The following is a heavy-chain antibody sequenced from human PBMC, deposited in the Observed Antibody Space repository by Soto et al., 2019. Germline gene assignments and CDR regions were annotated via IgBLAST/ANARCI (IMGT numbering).Heavy chain of an antibody. Sequence: QVQMVQSGAEVKKPGSSARVSCKVSGGTFSRHSISWVRQAPGQGLEWMGGIIPIFDATQYAQKFQCRLTITADESTTTFHMDLSGLRPEDTAIDCCARYLTYVRGSWGQGTLVTVS. V-gene: IGHV1-69*01. CDR3: ARYLTYVRGS. D-gene: IGHD3-10*02. CDR1: GGTFSRHS. CDR2: IIPIFDAT. J-gene: IGHJ4*02.